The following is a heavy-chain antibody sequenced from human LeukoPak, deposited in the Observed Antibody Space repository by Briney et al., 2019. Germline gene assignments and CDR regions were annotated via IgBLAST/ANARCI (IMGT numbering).Heavy chain of an antibody. CDR2: ISAYNGNT. J-gene: IGHJ5*02. CDR3: ARVELSNNWFDP. V-gene: IGHV1-18*01. CDR1: GYTFTSCG. D-gene: IGHD1-26*01. Sequence: ASVKVSCKASGYTFTSCGISWVRQAPGQGLEWMGWISAYNGNTNYAQKLQGRVTMTTDTSTSTAYMELRSLRSDDTAVYYCARVELSNNWFDPWGQGTLVTVSS.